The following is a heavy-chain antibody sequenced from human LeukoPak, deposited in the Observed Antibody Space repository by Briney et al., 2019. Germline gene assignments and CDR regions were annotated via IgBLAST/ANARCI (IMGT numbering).Heavy chain of an antibody. D-gene: IGHD2-21*01. Sequence: GGSLRLSCEASGFTFTTYGMHWVRQVPGKGLEWVACIRYDGSDKYYVDSVKGRFTISRDNARSTLYLQMNSLRAEDTAVYYCAKDHSQSFDSWGQGTLVTVSS. CDR3: AKDHSQSFDS. CDR2: IRYDGSDK. J-gene: IGHJ4*02. CDR1: GFTFTTYG. V-gene: IGHV3-30*02.